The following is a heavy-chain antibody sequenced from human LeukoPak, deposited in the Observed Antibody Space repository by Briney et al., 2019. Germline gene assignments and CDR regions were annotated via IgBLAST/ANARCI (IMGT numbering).Heavy chain of an antibody. V-gene: IGHV4-30-4*01. Sequence: SETLSLTCTVSGGSISSGDYYWSWIRQPPGKGLEWIGYIYYSGSTYYNPSLKSRVTISVDTSKNQFSLKLSSVTAADTAVYYCARVAKGRTGVSWFDPWGQGTLVTVSS. CDR2: IYYSGST. J-gene: IGHJ5*02. CDR3: ARVAKGRTGVSWFDP. CDR1: GGSISSGDYY.